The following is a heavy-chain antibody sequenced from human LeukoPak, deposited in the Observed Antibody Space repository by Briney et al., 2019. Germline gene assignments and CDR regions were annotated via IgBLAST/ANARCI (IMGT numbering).Heavy chain of an antibody. CDR1: GGSISSYY. CDR3: ARVVGARAFDY. D-gene: IGHD1-26*01. V-gene: IGHV4-59*01. J-gene: IGHJ4*02. CDR2: IYYSGST. Sequence: PSETLSLTCTVSGGSISSYYWSSIRQPPGKGLGWVGYIYYSGSTNYTTSLKSRVTISVDTSKTQFSLKLSSVAAAQTPVYYCARVVGARAFDYWGQGTLVTVSS.